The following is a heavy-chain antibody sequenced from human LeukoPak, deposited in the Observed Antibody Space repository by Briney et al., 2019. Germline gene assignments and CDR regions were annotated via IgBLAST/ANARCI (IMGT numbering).Heavy chain of an antibody. CDR1: GFTFSSYG. CDR2: IRYDGSNK. J-gene: IGHJ4*02. Sequence: PGGSLRLSCAASGFTFSSYGMHWVRQAPGKGLEWVAFIRYDGSNKYYADSVKGRFTISRDNSKNTLYLQMNSLRAEGTAVYYCAKTHGIAVAGTGYYFDYWGQGTLVTVSS. V-gene: IGHV3-30*02. CDR3: AKTHGIAVAGTGYYFDY. D-gene: IGHD6-19*01.